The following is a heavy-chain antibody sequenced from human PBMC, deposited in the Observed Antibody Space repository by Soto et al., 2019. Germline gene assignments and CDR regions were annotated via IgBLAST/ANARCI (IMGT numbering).Heavy chain of an antibody. Sequence: EVQLLESGGGLVQPGGSLRLSCAASGFTFSNYAVTWVRQAPGKGLEWVSTISGSGGSTYYADSVKGRFTISRDNSKNTLYLQMNSLRAQDTAVYYCAKDQGSSWYEIDSWGQGTLVTFSS. V-gene: IGHV3-23*01. CDR3: AKDQGSSWYEIDS. CDR2: ISGSGGST. CDR1: GFTFSNYA. D-gene: IGHD6-13*01. J-gene: IGHJ4*02.